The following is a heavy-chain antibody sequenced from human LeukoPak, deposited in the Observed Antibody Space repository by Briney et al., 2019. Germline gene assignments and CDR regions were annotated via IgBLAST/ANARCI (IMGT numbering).Heavy chain of an antibody. Sequence: PSETLSLTCTVSGGSISSYYWSWIRQPPGKGLEWIGYIYYSGSTNYNPSLKSRVTISVDTSKNQFSLKLSSVTAADTAVYYCARGYGGNSGHFDYWGQGTLVTVSS. CDR3: ARGYGGNSGHFDY. CDR2: IYYSGST. D-gene: IGHD4-23*01. CDR1: GGSISSYY. V-gene: IGHV4-59*01. J-gene: IGHJ4*02.